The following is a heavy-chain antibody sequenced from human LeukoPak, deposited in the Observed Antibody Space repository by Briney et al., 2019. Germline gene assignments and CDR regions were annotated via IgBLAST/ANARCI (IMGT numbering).Heavy chain of an antibody. CDR1: GGSIRSYY. CDR2: IYTSGST. Sequence: SETLSLTCTVSGGSIRSYYWSWIRQPPGKGLEWIWYIYTSGSTSYNPSLKSRVTISLDTSKNQFSLNRSSVTAADTALYYCARHPLLGSYWYFDLWGRGTLVTVSS. V-gene: IGHV4-4*09. D-gene: IGHD3-10*01. CDR3: ARHPLLGSYWYFDL. J-gene: IGHJ2*01.